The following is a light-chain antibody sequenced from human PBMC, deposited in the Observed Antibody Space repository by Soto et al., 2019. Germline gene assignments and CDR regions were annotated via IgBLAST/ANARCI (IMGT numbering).Light chain of an antibody. CDR2: EVI. V-gene: IGLV2-8*01. J-gene: IGLJ2*01. CDR1: SSDVGGYNY. Sequence: QSALTQPHSASGSPGQSVTISCTGTSSDVGGYNYVSWYQQHPGKAPKLMISEVIKRPSGVPDRFSGSKSGNTASLTVSGLQAEDEADYYFSSFAGNHNLVFGGGTQLTVL. CDR3: SSFAGNHNLV.